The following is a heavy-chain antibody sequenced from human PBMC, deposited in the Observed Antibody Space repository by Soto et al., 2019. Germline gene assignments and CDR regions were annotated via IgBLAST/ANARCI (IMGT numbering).Heavy chain of an antibody. Sequence: GGSLRLSCAASGSTFSDYYMTWIRQAPGEGLEWVSYISTTSDYTNYADSVKGRFTISRDNAKNSLYLQMNSLRAEDTAVYYCARDRDLTSSWSFDYWGQGTLVTVSS. CDR1: GSTFSDYY. V-gene: IGHV3-11*06. CDR2: ISTTSDYT. J-gene: IGHJ4*02. D-gene: IGHD6-13*01. CDR3: ARDRDLTSSWSFDY.